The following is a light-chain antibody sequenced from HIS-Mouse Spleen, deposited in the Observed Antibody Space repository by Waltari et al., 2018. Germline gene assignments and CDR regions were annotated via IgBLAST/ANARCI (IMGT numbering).Light chain of an antibody. CDR2: RNN. V-gene: IGLV1-47*01. CDR1: SSTIGSNY. CDR3: AAWDDSLSGYVV. J-gene: IGLJ2*01. Sequence: QSVLTQPPSASGTPGQRVTISCSGSSSTIGSNYVYWYQPLPGTAPKLLIFRNNQRPSGVPDRFSGSKSGTSASLAISGLRSEDEADYYCAAWDDSLSGYVVFGGGTKLTVL.